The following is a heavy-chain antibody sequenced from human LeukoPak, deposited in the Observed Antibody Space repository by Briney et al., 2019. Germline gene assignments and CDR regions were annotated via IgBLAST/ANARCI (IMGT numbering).Heavy chain of an antibody. D-gene: IGHD5-24*01. CDR2: INPNSGGT. J-gene: IGHJ4*02. CDR1: GYTFTGYY. Sequence: ASVKVSCKASGYTFTGYYMHWVRQAPGQGLEWMGWINPNSGGTNYAQKFQGRVTMTRDTSISTAYMELSRLRSDDTAVYYCARAALEMATIYGGFGDYWGQGTLVTVSS. CDR3: ARAALEMATIYGGFGDY. V-gene: IGHV1-2*02.